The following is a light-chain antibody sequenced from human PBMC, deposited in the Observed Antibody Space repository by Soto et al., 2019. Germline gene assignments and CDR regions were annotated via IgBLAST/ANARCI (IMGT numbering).Light chain of an antibody. J-gene: IGKJ5*01. CDR2: GAS. CDR3: QQYGSSTIT. CDR1: QSVSSSY. V-gene: IGKV3-20*01. Sequence: EIVLTPSPGTLSLSPGERATLSCRASQSVSSSYLAWYQQKPGQAPRLVMYGASSRATGIPDRFSGSGSGTDFTLTISRLEPEDFAVYYCQQYGSSTITFGQGTRLEIK.